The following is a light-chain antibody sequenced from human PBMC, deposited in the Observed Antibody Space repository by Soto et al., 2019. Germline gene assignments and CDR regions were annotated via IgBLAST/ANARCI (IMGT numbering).Light chain of an antibody. Sequence: DVVMTQSPLSLPVTLGEPSSISCRSSQSLVYSDGKTYLSWFHQRPGQYQXRLIYQASTRDTGVPVRFNGSGSGTDFTLKISRVEAEDVGVYFCMQNIYWPFTFGPGTKVDI. J-gene: IGKJ3*01. CDR2: QAS. V-gene: IGKV2-30*01. CDR1: QSLVYSDGKTY. CDR3: MQNIYWPFT.